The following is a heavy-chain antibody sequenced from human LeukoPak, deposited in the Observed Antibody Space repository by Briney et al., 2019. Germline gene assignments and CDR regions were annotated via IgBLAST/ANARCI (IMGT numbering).Heavy chain of an antibody. V-gene: IGHV4-61*02. J-gene: IGHJ6*03. D-gene: IGHD3-3*01. CDR2: IYTSGST. Sequence: PSQTLSLTCNVSGGSISSGSYYWSWIRQPAGKGLEWIGRIYTSGSTNYNPSLKSRVTISVDTSKNQFSLKLSSVTAADTAVYYCARDNFGWHYYMDVWGKGTTVTVSS. CDR1: GGSISSGSYY. CDR3: ARDNFGWHYYMDV.